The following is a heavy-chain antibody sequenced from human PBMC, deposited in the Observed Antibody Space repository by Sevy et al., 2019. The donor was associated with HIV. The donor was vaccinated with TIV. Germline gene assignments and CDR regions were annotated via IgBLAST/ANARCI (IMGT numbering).Heavy chain of an antibody. Sequence: SETLSLTCTVSGDSIDSNYWNWIRQPPGKGLEWIGYLYYSGVTNYNPSLKSRVTISVDTSKNQFSLELRSVTAADTAVYYCARAPTAPNGMDVWGQGTTVTVSS. CDR3: ARAPTAPNGMDV. V-gene: IGHV4-59*01. J-gene: IGHJ6*02. D-gene: IGHD1-1*01. CDR2: LYYSGVT. CDR1: GDSIDSNY.